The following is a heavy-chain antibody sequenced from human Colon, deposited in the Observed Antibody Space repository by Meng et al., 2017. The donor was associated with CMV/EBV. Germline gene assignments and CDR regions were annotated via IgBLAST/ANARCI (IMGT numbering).Heavy chain of an antibody. CDR1: GFTFGDYA. CDR3: ARGGVPGGRSPRVDWFDP. Sequence: GGSLRLSCVASGFTFGDYALYWFRQAPGKGLEWVSLMSGGGGATDYADSGKGRFTISRDTFKNTLYVQMNSLRDEDTAVYHCARGGVPGGRSPRVDWFDPWGPGTLVTVSS. V-gene: IGHV3-23*01. D-gene: IGHD2-15*01. CDR2: MSGGGGAT. J-gene: IGHJ5*02.